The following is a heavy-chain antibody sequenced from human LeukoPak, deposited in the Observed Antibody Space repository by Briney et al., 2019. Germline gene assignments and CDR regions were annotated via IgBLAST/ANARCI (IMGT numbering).Heavy chain of an antibody. J-gene: IGHJ4*02. CDR3: ARSPSLLRTLDY. D-gene: IGHD2/OR15-2a*01. Sequence: SETLSLTCAVSGGSISSSNWWSWVRQPPGKGLEWIGEIYHSGSTNYNPSLKSRVTISVDKSKNHFSLKLNSVTPEDTAVYCCARSPSLLRTLDYWGQGTLVTVSS. CDR2: IYHSGST. V-gene: IGHV4-4*01. CDR1: GGSISSSNW.